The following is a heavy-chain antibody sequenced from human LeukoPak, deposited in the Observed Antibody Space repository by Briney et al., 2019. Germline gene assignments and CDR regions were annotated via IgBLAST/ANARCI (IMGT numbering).Heavy chain of an antibody. D-gene: IGHD4-17*01. V-gene: IGHV4-59*01. CDR2: IYYSGST. CDR1: GGSISSYY. CDR3: ARDERDGDYVLFDY. J-gene: IGHJ4*02. Sequence: PSETLSLTCTVSGGSISSYYWSWIRQPPGKGLEWIGYIYYSGSTNYNPSLKSRVTISVDTSKNQFSLKLSSVTAADTAVYYCARDERDGDYVLFDYWGQGTLVTVSS.